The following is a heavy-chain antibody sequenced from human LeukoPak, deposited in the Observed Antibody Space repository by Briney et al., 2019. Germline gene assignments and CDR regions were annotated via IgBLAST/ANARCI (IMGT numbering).Heavy chain of an antibody. CDR3: ARSGQPRAVYCSSTSCYRSGWFDP. V-gene: IGHV1-69*13. D-gene: IGHD2-2*02. CDR1: GGTFSSYA. CDR2: IIPIFGTA. J-gene: IGHJ5*02. Sequence: SVKVSCKASGGTFSSYAISWVRQAPGQGLEWMGGIIPIFGTANYAQKFQGRVTITADESTSTAYMELSSLRSEDTAVYYCARSGQPRAVYCSSTSCYRSGWFDPWGQGTLVTVSS.